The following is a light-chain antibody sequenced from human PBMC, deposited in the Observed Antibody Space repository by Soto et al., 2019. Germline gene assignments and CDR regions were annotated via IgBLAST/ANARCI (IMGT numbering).Light chain of an antibody. CDR2: DAS. Sequence: EIVLTQSPGTLSLSPGERATLSCRASQSVSSSDLAWYQQKPGQAPRLLIYDASNRATGIPDRFSGSGSGTDFTLSISRLEPEDFAVYYCQQYGSSPRTFGQGTKVEIK. CDR1: QSVSSSD. CDR3: QQYGSSPRT. V-gene: IGKV3-20*01. J-gene: IGKJ1*01.